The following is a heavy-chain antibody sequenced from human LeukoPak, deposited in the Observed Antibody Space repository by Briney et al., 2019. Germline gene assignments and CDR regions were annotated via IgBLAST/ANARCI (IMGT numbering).Heavy chain of an antibody. D-gene: IGHD2-2*01. V-gene: IGHV3-7*01. Sequence: GGSLRLSCAASGFTSTKYAMNWVRQAPGKGLEWVANIKQDGSEKYYVDSVKGRFTISRDNAKNSLYLQMNSLRAEDTAVYYCARWRCSSTSCFFDYWGQGTLVTVSS. CDR3: ARWRCSSTSCFFDY. CDR1: GFTSTKYA. J-gene: IGHJ4*02. CDR2: IKQDGSEK.